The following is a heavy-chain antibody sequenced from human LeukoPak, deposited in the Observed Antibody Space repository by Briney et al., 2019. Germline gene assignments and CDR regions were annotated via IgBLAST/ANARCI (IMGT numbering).Heavy chain of an antibody. CDR1: GFTFSSYA. J-gene: IGHJ4*02. V-gene: IGHV3-23*01. D-gene: IGHD3-22*01. Sequence: PGGSLRLSCAASGFTFSSYAMSWVRQAPGKGLEWVSGISGSGGSTYYEDSVKGRFTISRDNSKNTLYLQMNSLRAEDTAVYYCVRDWGYDSSGYWQKYFDTWGQGTLVTVSS. CDR3: VRDWGYDSSGYWQKYFDT. CDR2: ISGSGGST.